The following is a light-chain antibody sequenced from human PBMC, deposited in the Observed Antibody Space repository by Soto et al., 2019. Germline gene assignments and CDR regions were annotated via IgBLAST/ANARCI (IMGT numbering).Light chain of an antibody. Sequence: IRKTQFQATLAVSLGERASINCESSQSFLFTSNNTNYLAWYQQNPGQPPNLLLSGASARASGVPERFSGSGSGTHFTLTISCLEPEDVAVYYCQQYGSPPLPFGEVTKV. CDR2: GAS. CDR3: QQYGSPPLP. CDR1: QSFLFTSNNTNY. J-gene: IGKJ4*01. V-gene: IGKV4-1*01.